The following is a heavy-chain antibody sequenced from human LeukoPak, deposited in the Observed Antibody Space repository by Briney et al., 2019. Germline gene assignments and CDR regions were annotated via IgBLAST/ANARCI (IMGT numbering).Heavy chain of an antibody. CDR1: GDSISSRSYY. J-gene: IGHJ4*02. D-gene: IGHD2-15*01. CDR3: ARDRYCSGRSCYGPPDY. Sequence: PSETLSLTCTVSGDSISSRSYYWGWIRQPPGKGLEWIGSIYYSEGAYYNPSLKSRVTTSIDTSKNQFSLKLNSVTAADTAVYYCARDRYCSGRSCYGPPDYWGQGALVTVSS. CDR2: IYYSEGA. V-gene: IGHV4-39*07.